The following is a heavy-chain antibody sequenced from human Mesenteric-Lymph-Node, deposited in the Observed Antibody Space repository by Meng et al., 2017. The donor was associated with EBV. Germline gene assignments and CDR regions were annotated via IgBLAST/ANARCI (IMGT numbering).Heavy chain of an antibody. D-gene: IGHD4-17*01. CDR2: VYYSGST. CDR1: GGSVSSVSYY. J-gene: IGHJ4*02. V-gene: IGHV4-61*01. Sequence: QLQESGPGMWKPSETLSLTCTGAGGSVSSVSYYWNWIRQPPGKGLEWIGYVYYSGSTKYNPSLKSRVTISVDTSKNQFSLKLTSVTAADTAVYYCARDPYGATDFWGQGTLVTVSS. CDR3: ARDPYGATDF.